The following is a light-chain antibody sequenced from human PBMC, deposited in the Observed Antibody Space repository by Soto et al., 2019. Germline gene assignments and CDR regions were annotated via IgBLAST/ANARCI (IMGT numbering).Light chain of an antibody. Sequence: QSVLTQPASVSGPPGQSIVISCNGSSSDVGSYDLVSWYLQYPGKAPKVIIFEGTKRPSGVSDRFSGSKSGNTASLTISGLQTEDEADYYCSSYTSSSTLYVFGTGTKVTVL. CDR2: EGT. V-gene: IGLV2-14*02. CDR3: SSYTSSSTLYV. J-gene: IGLJ1*01. CDR1: SSDVGSYDL.